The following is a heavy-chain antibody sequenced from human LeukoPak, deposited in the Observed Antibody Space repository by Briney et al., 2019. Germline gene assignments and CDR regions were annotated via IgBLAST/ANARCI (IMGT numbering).Heavy chain of an antibody. V-gene: IGHV3-23*01. CDR1: GFTFSSYA. J-gene: IGHJ4*02. Sequence: GGSLRLSCAASGFTFSSYAMTWVRQAPGKGLEWVSTISAISGSTYFADSVKGRFTISRDNSKNTLYLQMNSLRAEDTAVYYCAKGGSSSWDYFDYWGQGTLVTVSS. CDR2: ISAISGST. CDR3: AKGGSSSWDYFDY. D-gene: IGHD6-13*01.